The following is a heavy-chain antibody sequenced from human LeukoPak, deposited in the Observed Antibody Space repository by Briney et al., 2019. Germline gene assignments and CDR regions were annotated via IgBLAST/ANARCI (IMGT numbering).Heavy chain of an antibody. V-gene: IGHV3-30*18. J-gene: IGHJ4*02. Sequence: GGSLRLSCAASGFTFSSYGMHWVRQAPGKGLEWVTVISYDGSNKYYADSVKGRFTISRDNSKNTLYLQMNSLRAEDTAVYYCAKDRDSGSYRGTFDYWGQGTLVTVSS. D-gene: IGHD1-26*01. CDR3: AKDRDSGSYRGTFDY. CDR1: GFTFSSYG. CDR2: ISYDGSNK.